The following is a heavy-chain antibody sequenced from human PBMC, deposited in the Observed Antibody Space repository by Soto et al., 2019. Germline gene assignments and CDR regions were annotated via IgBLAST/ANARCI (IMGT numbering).Heavy chain of an antibody. CDR1: GFTFSSYA. Sequence: QVQLVESGGGVVQPGRSLRLSCAASGFTFSSYAMHWVRQAPGKGLEWVAVISYDGSNKYYADSAKGRFTISRDNSKNTLYLQMNSLRAEDTAVYYCARANQQQLVPDYWGQGTLVTVSS. J-gene: IGHJ4*02. D-gene: IGHD6-13*01. CDR2: ISYDGSNK. V-gene: IGHV3-30-3*01. CDR3: ARANQQQLVPDY.